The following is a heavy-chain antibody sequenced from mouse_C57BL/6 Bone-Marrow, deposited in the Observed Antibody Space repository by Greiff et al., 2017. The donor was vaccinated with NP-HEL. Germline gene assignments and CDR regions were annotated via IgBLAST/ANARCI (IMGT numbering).Heavy chain of an antibody. J-gene: IGHJ2*01. CDR1: GFTFSSYA. D-gene: IGHD3-2*02. V-gene: IGHV5-9-1*02. CDR3: TRVPPPHSSGYWFDY. CDR2: ISSGGDYI. Sequence: EVQRVESGEGLVKPGGSLKLSCAASGFTFSSYAMSWVRQTPEKRLEWVAYISSGGDYIYYADTVKGRFTISRANARNTLYLQMSSLKSEDTAMYYCTRVPPPHSSGYWFDYWGQGTTLTVSS.